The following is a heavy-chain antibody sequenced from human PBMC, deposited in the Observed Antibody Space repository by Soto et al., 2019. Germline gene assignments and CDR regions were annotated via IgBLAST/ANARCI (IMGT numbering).Heavy chain of an antibody. D-gene: IGHD3-16*01. V-gene: IGHV3-74*01. CDR1: GFTFSAYW. CDR2: IDNDGRTT. J-gene: IGHJ4*02. CDR3: ARDGGSGTPFDN. Sequence: EVQLVESGGGLVQPGGSLRLSCAACGFTFSAYWMHWVRQVPGKGLVWVSRIDNDGRTTRYADSVMGRFTISRDNARNTLYLQLNSPRAEDTAIYYCARDGGSGTPFDNWGQGALVTVSS.